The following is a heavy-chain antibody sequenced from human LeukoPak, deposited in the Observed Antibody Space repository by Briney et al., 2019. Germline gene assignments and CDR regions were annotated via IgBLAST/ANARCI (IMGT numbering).Heavy chain of an antibody. CDR2: ISSSSSYI. Sequence: GGSLRLSCAASGFTFSSYSMNWVRQAPGKGLEWVSSISSSSSYIYYADSVKGRFTISRDNAKNSLYLQMNSLRAEDTAVYYCARVVEMATTVVFDYWGQGTLVTVSS. CDR1: GFTFSSYS. D-gene: IGHD5-24*01. CDR3: ARVVEMATTVVFDY. J-gene: IGHJ4*02. V-gene: IGHV3-21*04.